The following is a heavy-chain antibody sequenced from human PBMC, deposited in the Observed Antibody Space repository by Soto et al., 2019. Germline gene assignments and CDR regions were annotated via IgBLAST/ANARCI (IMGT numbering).Heavy chain of an antibody. D-gene: IGHD3-9*01. V-gene: IGHV3-30-3*01. CDR2: MSSDGTTI. Sequence: QVQLLESGGGVVQPGRSLRLSCAASAFTFSDFAMHWVRQAPGKGLEWMAVMSSDGTTIYYAGSVKGRFTISRDNFKSTLYLQMNSLRPDDTAVYYCARAGFHFALDVWGLGTTVTVS. J-gene: IGHJ6*02. CDR1: AFTFSDFA. CDR3: ARAGFHFALDV.